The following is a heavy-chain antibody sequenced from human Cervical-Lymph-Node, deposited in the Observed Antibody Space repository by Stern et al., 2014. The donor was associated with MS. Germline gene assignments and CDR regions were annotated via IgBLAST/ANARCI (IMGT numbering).Heavy chain of an antibody. J-gene: IGHJ6*02. CDR3: VSNFRSAYDYGMDL. CDR2: IYSGGST. CDR1: GFTVSNYF. Sequence: EVQLVESGGNLVQPGGSLRLSCAASGFTVSNYFMTWVRQAPGKGLEWVSVIYSGGSTDYADSVKGRFTISRDESKNTLYLQMNSLRGEDTAVYYCVSNFRSAYDYGMDLWGQGTTVTVSS. V-gene: IGHV3-66*01. D-gene: IGHD3-3*01.